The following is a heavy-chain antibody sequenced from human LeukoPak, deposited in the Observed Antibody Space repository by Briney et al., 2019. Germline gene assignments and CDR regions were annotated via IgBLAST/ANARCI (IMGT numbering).Heavy chain of an antibody. V-gene: IGHV4-31*03. D-gene: IGHD5-12*01. CDR3: ARVANVLANAFDI. CDR2: IYYSGST. J-gene: IGHJ3*02. Sequence: SETLSLTCTVSGGSISGTYYWSWIRQHPGKGLEWIGYIYYSGSTYYNPSLKSRVTISVDTSKNQFSLKLSSVTAADTAVYYCARVANVLANAFDIWGQGTMVTVSS. CDR1: GGSISGTYY.